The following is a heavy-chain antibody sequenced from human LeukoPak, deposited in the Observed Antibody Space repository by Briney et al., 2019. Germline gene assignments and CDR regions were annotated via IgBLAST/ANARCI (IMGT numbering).Heavy chain of an antibody. CDR1: GFTFSNSA. CDR3: AVDVIYESD. D-gene: IGHD2/OR15-2a*01. V-gene: IGHV1-58*01. J-gene: IGHJ4*02. CDR2: IVVGSGNT. Sequence: SVKVSCKASGFTFSNSAVQWVRQARGQRLEWIGWIVVGSGNTNDAQKFQERVTITRDMSTSTAYMELSSLRSEDTAVYYCAVDVIYESDWGQGTLVTVSS.